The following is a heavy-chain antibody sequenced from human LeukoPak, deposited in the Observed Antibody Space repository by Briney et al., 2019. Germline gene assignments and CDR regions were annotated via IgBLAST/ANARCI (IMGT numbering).Heavy chain of an antibody. D-gene: IGHD3-10*01. CDR2: IIPMFGTA. CDR1: GGTFSIYA. CDR3: ARDPFYGSGSSAFDI. Sequence: ASVKVSCKASGGTFSIYAFNWVRQAPGQGLEWMGGIIPMFGTADHAQKFQGRVTITADESTSTAYMEMSSLRSEDTAVYYCARDPFYGSGSSAFDIWGQGTMVTVSS. J-gene: IGHJ3*02. V-gene: IGHV1-69*13.